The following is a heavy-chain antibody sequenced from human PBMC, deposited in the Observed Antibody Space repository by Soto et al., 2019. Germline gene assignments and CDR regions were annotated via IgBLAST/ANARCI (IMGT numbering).Heavy chain of an antibody. CDR3: ARGEATMVREVYSYYYMDV. CDR2: INHSGST. CDR1: GGSFTGYY. V-gene: IGHV4-34*01. Sequence: SETLSLTCAVYGGSFTGYYWTWIRQPPGKGLEWIGEINHSGSTNYNPSLKSRVTMSVDTSKNQFSLNLSSVTAADTAVYSCARGEATMVREVYSYYYMDVWGKGTTVTVSS. D-gene: IGHD3-10*01. J-gene: IGHJ6*03.